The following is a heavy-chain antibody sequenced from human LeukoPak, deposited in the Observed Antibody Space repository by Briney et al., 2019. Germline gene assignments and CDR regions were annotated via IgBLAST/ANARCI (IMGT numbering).Heavy chain of an antibody. CDR3: AKDFYGDPPRGGDH. D-gene: IGHD4-17*01. CDR2: SGSGGST. V-gene: IGHV3-23*01. Sequence: SGSGGSTYYADSVKGRFTISRDNSKNTLYLQMNSLRAEDTAVYYCAKDFYGDPPRGGDHWGQGTLVIVSS. J-gene: IGHJ4*02.